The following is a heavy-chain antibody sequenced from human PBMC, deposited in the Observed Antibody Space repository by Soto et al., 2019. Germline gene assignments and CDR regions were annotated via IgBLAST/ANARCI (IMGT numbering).Heavy chain of an antibody. CDR3: ANLAYGSGSSPLDY. Sequence: QVQLVESGGGVVQPGRSLRLSCAASGFTFSSYGMHWVRQAPDKGLEWVAVISYDGSNKYYADSVKGRFTISRDNSKNTLYLQMNSLRAEDTAVYYCANLAYGSGSSPLDYWGQGTLVTVSS. D-gene: IGHD3-10*01. J-gene: IGHJ4*02. V-gene: IGHV3-30*18. CDR2: ISYDGSNK. CDR1: GFTFSSYG.